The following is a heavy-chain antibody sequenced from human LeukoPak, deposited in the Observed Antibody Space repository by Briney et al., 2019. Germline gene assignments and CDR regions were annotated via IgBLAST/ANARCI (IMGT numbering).Heavy chain of an antibody. CDR3: ARTGQYCSGGTCYSGQFDF. CDR1: RFSFSDYY. Sequence: GGSLRLSCAASRFSFSDYYVIWIRQAPGRGLEYVSYISSHGSSIHYADSVKGRSTISRDNANNSLFLQMNSLRAEDTAVYYCARTGQYCSGGTCYSGQFDFWGQGTLVTVSS. D-gene: IGHD2-15*01. CDR2: ISSHGSSI. J-gene: IGHJ4*02. V-gene: IGHV3-11*01.